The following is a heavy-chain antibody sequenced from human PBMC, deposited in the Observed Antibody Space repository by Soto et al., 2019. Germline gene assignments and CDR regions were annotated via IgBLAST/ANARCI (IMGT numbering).Heavy chain of an antibody. Sequence: EVQLLESGGGLVQRGGSLRLCCAASGFTFSSYTMSWVRQGPGKGLEWVSGISSSGGSTVYADSVKGRFTISRDNFKNTLYLQMNSLRAEDPSVYYFAKCCVYYCGQGTPVTVSS. CDR2: ISSSGGST. V-gene: IGHV3-23*01. CDR1: GFTFSSYT. J-gene: IGHJ4*02. CDR3: AKCCVYY.